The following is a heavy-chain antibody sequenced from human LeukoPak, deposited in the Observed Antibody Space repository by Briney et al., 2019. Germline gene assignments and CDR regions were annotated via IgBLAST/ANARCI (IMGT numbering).Heavy chain of an antibody. CDR1: GFTVTGYY. Sequence: ASVKVACKTYGFTVTGYYMHWVRQAPGQGLEWMGWINPNSGATNYAQEFQGRVTMTRDTSISTVYMELSRLRSDDTAVYYCTRGGPEGSGYSYGSHDYWGQGTLVTVSS. CDR2: INPNSGAT. J-gene: IGHJ4*02. CDR3: TRGGPEGSGYSYGSHDY. V-gene: IGHV1-2*02. D-gene: IGHD5-18*01.